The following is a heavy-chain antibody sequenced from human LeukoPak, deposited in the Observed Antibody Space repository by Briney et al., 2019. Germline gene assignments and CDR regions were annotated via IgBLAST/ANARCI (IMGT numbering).Heavy chain of an antibody. Sequence: VASVKVSCKASGGTFSSYAISWVRQAPGQGLEWMGGIIPIFGTANYAQKFQGRVTITADESTSTAYMELSSLRSEDTAVYYCARERDSSSWSGKYYFGYWGQGTLVTVSS. CDR1: GGTFSSYA. J-gene: IGHJ4*02. CDR2: IIPIFGTA. CDR3: ARERDSSSWSGKYYFGY. D-gene: IGHD6-13*01. V-gene: IGHV1-69*13.